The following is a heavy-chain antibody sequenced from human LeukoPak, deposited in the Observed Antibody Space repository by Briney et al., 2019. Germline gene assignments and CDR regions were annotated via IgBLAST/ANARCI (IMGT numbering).Heavy chain of an antibody. J-gene: IGHJ4*02. CDR3: ARRDDSSGYHKIFDY. CDR2: INHSGST. D-gene: IGHD3-22*01. V-gene: IGHV4-34*01. Sequence: SETLSLTCAVYGGSFSGYYWSWIRQPPGKGLEWIGEINHSGSTNYNPSLKSRVTISVDTSKNQFSLKLSSLTAADTAVYYCARRDDSSGYHKIFDYWGPGTLVTVSS. CDR1: GGSFSGYY.